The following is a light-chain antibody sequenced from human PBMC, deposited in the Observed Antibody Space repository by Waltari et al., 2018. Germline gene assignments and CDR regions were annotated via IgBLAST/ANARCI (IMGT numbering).Light chain of an antibody. V-gene: IGLV1-40*01. CDR2: GNN. CDR1: ISNIGAGYD. Sequence: QSVLTQPPSVSAAPGRRVTISCTGDISNIGAGYDVHWYQQLPETSPKLLIYGNNNRPCGVPGRFSGARSGTSASLAITWLQAEDEADYYCQSFDGRRTLFGGGTKLTVL. CDR3: QSFDGRRTL. J-gene: IGLJ2*01.